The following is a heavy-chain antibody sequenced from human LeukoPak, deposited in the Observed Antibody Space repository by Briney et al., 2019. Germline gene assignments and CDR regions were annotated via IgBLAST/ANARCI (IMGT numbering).Heavy chain of an antibody. Sequence: PGGSLRLSCAASGFTFSSYGMHWVRQAPGKGLEWVAFIRYDGSNKYYADSVKGRFTISRDNSKNTLYLQMNSLRAEDTAVYYCARLVAAARRYYYYYMDVWGKGTTVTVSS. CDR3: ARLVAAARRYYYYYMDV. D-gene: IGHD6-13*01. CDR2: IRYDGSNK. J-gene: IGHJ6*03. CDR1: GFTFSSYG. V-gene: IGHV3-30*02.